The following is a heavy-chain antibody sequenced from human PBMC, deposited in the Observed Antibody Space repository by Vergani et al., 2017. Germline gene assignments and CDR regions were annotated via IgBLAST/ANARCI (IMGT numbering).Heavy chain of an antibody. J-gene: IGHJ4*02. Sequence: EVQLVESGGGLVQPGRSLRLSCAASGFTFNDYAMHWVRQAPGKGLEWVSSINWNSGNVGYADSVKGRFTISRDNAKNSLFLQMNSLTTEDTALYYCARDIRPTRGAGTPYFDYWGQGTLVTVSS. CDR3: ARDIRPTRGAGTPYFDY. V-gene: IGHV3-9*01. CDR1: GFTFNDYA. CDR2: INWNSGNV. D-gene: IGHD6-13*01.